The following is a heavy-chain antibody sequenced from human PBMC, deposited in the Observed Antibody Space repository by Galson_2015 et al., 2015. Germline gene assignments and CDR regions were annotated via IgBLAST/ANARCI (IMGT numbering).Heavy chain of an antibody. J-gene: IGHJ4*02. CDR2: ISGSGDIT. V-gene: IGHV3-23*01. Sequence: SLRLSCAASTFTFSVYAVSWVRQAPGKGLEWVSAISGSGDITYYADSEKGRFTISRDNSKDTLFLQMDSLRPEDTAVYYCAKARLGYCSGGGCFPFDDWGQGTLVTVSS. CDR3: AKARLGYCSGGGCFPFDD. D-gene: IGHD2-15*01. CDR1: TFTFSVYA.